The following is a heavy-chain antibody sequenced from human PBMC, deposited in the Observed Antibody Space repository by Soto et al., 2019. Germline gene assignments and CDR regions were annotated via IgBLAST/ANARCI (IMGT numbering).Heavy chain of an antibody. CDR3: ARGIAAAGTQTVFDY. CDR2: INHSGST. Sequence: PSETLSLTCAVYGGSFSGYYWSRIRQPPGKGLEWIGEINHSGSTNYNPSLKSRVTISVDTSKNQFSLKLSSVTAADTAVYYCARGIAAAGTQTVFDYWGQGTLVTVSS. J-gene: IGHJ4*02. D-gene: IGHD6-13*01. CDR1: GGSFSGYY. V-gene: IGHV4-34*01.